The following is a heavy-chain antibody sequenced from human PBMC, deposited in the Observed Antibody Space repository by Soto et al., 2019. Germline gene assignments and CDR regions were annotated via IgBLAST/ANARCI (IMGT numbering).Heavy chain of an antibody. Sequence: LRLSCAASGFTFSDYYMSWIRQAPGKGLEWVSYISSSSSYTNYADSVKGRFTISRDNAKNSLYLQMNSLRAEDTAVYYCARGPLTRVATNYYYYGMDVWGQGTTVTVSS. J-gene: IGHJ6*02. D-gene: IGHD5-12*01. CDR1: GFTFSDYY. V-gene: IGHV3-11*06. CDR3: ARGPLTRVATNYYYYGMDV. CDR2: ISSSSSYT.